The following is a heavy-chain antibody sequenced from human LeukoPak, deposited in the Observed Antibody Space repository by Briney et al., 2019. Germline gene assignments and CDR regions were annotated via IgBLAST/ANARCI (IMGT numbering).Heavy chain of an antibody. Sequence: GGSLRLSCAASEFTFSKYWMSWVRQAPGKGLEWVGNIKQDGSEKFYVDSVRGRFTISRDNTKNSLYLQMDSVRVEDTAVYYCAGGSGWTTSYWGQGTLVTVSS. J-gene: IGHJ4*02. CDR3: AGGSGWTTSY. CDR2: IKQDGSEK. V-gene: IGHV3-7*04. D-gene: IGHD3-22*01. CDR1: EFTFSKYW.